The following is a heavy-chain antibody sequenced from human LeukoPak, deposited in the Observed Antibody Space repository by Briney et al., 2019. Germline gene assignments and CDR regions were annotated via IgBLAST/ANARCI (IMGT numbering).Heavy chain of an antibody. CDR2: IWYDGSNR. V-gene: IGHV3-33*01. Sequence: GRSLRLSFAASGFIFSNYGMHWVRRAPGKGLEWVAIIWYDGSNRYYADSVKGRFTVSRDNSKNTLYLQMNSLRAEDSAVYYCARDLLLRYTWSFEKWGQGTLVTVSS. D-gene: IGHD3-16*02. J-gene: IGHJ4*02. CDR1: GFIFSNYG. CDR3: ARDLLLRYTWSFEK.